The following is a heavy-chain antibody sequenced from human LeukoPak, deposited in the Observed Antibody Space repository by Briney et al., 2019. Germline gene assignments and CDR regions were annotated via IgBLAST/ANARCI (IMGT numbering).Heavy chain of an antibody. CDR3: ARGPRFTSYYYYYYYMDV. V-gene: IGHV4-61*09. J-gene: IGHJ6*03. CDR2: IYTSGKI. Sequence: SETLSLTCTVSGGSISSGYSYWTWVRQPAGKGLEWMGHIYTSGKIDYNPSLESRVTISVDTSKNQFSLKLSSVTAADTAVYYCARGPRFTSYYYYYYYMDVWGKGTTVTVSS. CDR1: GGSISSGYSY. D-gene: IGHD3-10*01.